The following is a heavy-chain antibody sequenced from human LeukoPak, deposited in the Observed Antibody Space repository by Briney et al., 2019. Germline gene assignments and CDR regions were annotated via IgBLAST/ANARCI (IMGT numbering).Heavy chain of an antibody. CDR2: ISGSGETT. D-gene: IGHD4-23*01. J-gene: IGHJ5*02. CDR1: GFTVSSNY. CDR3: ARASPGRWWFDP. V-gene: IGHV3-53*01. Sequence: GGPLRLSCAASGFTVSSNYMSWVRQAPGKGLEWVSAISGSGETTHYADSVKGRFTISRDNSKNTLFLQMNSLRGEDTAVYYCARASPGRWWFDPWGQGTLVTVSS.